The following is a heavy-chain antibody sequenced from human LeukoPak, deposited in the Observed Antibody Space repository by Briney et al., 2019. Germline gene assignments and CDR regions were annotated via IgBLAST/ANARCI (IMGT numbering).Heavy chain of an antibody. CDR3: AGYGNYWDWYFDL. J-gene: IGHJ2*01. Sequence: KPSETLSLTCTVSGGSISSYYWSWIRQPAGKGLEWIGRIYTSGSTNYNPSLKSRVTMSVDTSKNQFSLKLSSVTAADTAVYYCAGYGNYWDWYFDLWGRGTLVTVSS. V-gene: IGHV4-4*07. D-gene: IGHD4-11*01. CDR2: IYTSGST. CDR1: GGSISSYY.